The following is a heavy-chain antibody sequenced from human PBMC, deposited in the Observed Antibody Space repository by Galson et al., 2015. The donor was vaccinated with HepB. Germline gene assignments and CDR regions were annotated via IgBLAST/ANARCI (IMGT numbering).Heavy chain of an antibody. CDR3: AKFRGMDIGEYHFDH. CDR1: GFTFSTFA. CDR2: LHNDGVTT. J-gene: IGHJ4*02. Sequence: SLRLSCAASGFTFSTFAMGWVRQAPGKGLEWVSTLHNDGVTTHIAASVRGRFTISRDNSKNTLFLQMNSLGVEDTALYYCAKFRGMDIGEYHFDHWSLGSLVVVSS. D-gene: IGHD2-2*03. V-gene: IGHV3-23*05.